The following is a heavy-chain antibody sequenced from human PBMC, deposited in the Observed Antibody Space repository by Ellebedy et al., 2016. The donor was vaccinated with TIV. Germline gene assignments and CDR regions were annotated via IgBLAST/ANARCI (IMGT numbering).Heavy chain of an antibody. V-gene: IGHV1-18*01. J-gene: IGHJ5*02. D-gene: IGHD3-22*01. CDR2: ISGNGKT. CDR3: ARVTDYYDSSGYSNWFDP. CDR1: GYPFTTYG. Sequence: ASVKVSCKASGYPFTTYGISWVRQAPGQGLEWMGWISGNGKTQYAQKVQGRVTMTTDTSTTTAFMELRSLRSDDTAIYYYARVTDYYDSSGYSNWFDPWGQGTPVTVSS.